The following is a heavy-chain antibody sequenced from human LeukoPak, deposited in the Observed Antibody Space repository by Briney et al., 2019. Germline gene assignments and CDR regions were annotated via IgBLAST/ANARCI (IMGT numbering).Heavy chain of an antibody. Sequence: PGGSLRLSCAASGFTFSSYGMHWVRQAPGKGLEWVAVISYDGSNKYYADSVKGRFTISRDNSKNTLYLQMNSLRAEDTAVYYCAKDLGVTMVRAPFDYWGQGTLVTVSS. V-gene: IGHV3-30*18. CDR2: ISYDGSNK. J-gene: IGHJ4*02. CDR3: AKDLGVTMVRAPFDY. D-gene: IGHD3-10*01. CDR1: GFTFSSYG.